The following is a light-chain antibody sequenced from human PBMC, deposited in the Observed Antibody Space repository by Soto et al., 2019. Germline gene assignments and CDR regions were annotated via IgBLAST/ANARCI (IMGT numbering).Light chain of an antibody. J-gene: IGKJ5*01. V-gene: IGKV3-11*01. Sequence: ENLLTPSPSTLSLSPGKKTTPSLRALQSVSTYLAWYQQKPGQAPRLLIYDASNRATGIPVRFSGSGSGTDFTLTISNLEPEDFALYYCQQRSNWPPEVTFGQGTRLEI. CDR1: QSVSTY. CDR3: QQRSNWPPEVT. CDR2: DAS.